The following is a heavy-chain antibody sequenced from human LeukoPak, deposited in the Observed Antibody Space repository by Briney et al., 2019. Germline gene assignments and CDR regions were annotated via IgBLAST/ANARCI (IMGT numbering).Heavy chain of an antibody. J-gene: IGHJ4*02. V-gene: IGHV4-34*01. CDR2: INHSGST. D-gene: IGHD2-15*01. Sequence: PSETLSLTCAVYGGSFSGYYWSWIRQPPWKGLEWIGEINHSGSTNYNPSLKSRVTISVDTSKNQFSLKLSSVTAADTAVYYCARGSQSLGYCSGGSCRAKIFDYWGLGTLVTVSS. CDR1: GGSFSGYY. CDR3: ARGSQSLGYCSGGSCRAKIFDY.